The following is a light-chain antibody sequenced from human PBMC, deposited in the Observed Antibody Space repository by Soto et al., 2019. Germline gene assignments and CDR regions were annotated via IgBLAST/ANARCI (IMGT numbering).Light chain of an antibody. CDR2: GAS. Sequence: IVLTQSPCTVSLSPGGRATLSCRASQRVSARYLAWYHQKPGQAPRLLIFGASDRATGIPDRFSGSGSGTDFTLTIDRLEPEDFAMYYCQQYSDSPPTFGQGTKVDIK. V-gene: IGKV3-20*01. J-gene: IGKJ1*01. CDR3: QQYSDSPPT. CDR1: QRVSARY.